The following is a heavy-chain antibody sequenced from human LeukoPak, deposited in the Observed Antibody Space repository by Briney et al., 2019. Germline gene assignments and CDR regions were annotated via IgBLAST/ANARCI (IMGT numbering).Heavy chain of an antibody. CDR2: IGYDGSNK. CDR3: ARDRFMVRGVMVGTFDL. D-gene: IGHD3-10*01. Sequence: SGVSLRLSCAASGFTFSDYAMHWVRQAPGKGLEWVAVIGYDGSNKYDVDSVKGRFTISRDNSKNMMYLQMNSLRAEDTAVYYCARDRFMVRGVMVGTFDLWGQGTMVTVSS. CDR1: GFTFSDYA. J-gene: IGHJ3*01. V-gene: IGHV3-33*01.